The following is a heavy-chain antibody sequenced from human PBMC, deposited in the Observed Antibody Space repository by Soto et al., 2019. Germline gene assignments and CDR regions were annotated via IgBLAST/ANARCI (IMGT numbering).Heavy chain of an antibody. J-gene: IGHJ6*02. CDR1: GGTFSSYA. V-gene: IGHV1-69*13. Sequence: SVKVSCKASGGTFSSYAISWVRQAPGQGLEWMGGIIPIFGTANYAQKFQGRVTITADESTSTAYMELSSLRSEDTAVYYCARGYCSGGSCWSYYYGMDVWGQGTTVTVSS. CDR2: IIPIFGTA. CDR3: ARGYCSGGSCWSYYYGMDV. D-gene: IGHD2-15*01.